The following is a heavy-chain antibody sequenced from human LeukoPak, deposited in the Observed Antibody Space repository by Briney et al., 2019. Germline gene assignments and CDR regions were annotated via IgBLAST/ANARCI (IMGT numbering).Heavy chain of an antibody. V-gene: IGHV4-39*01. J-gene: IGHJ4*02. D-gene: IGHD2-21*02. CDR1: GGSINSISSY. CDR3: ARAAYCGGDCYLFDY. Sequence: PSETLSLTCTVSGGSINSISSYWGWIRQPPGKGLEWIGSIYYSGSTYYNSSLKSRVTISVDTSKNQFSLKLSSLTAADTAVYYCARAAYCGGDCYLFDYWGQGTLVTVSS. CDR2: IYYSGST.